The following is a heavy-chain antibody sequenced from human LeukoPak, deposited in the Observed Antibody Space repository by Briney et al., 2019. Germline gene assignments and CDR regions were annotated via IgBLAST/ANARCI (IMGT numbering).Heavy chain of an antibody. Sequence: KSGGSLRLSCAASEFTFSSSAMSWVRQAPGKGLEWVSSISTSSSYIYYADSVKGRFTISRNNPKNSLYLQMNSLRAEDTAVYYCARNRGDPSYFDYWGQGTLVTVSS. CDR2: ISTSSSYI. CDR1: EFTFSSSA. CDR3: ARNRGDPSYFDY. V-gene: IGHV3-21*01. D-gene: IGHD4-17*01. J-gene: IGHJ4*02.